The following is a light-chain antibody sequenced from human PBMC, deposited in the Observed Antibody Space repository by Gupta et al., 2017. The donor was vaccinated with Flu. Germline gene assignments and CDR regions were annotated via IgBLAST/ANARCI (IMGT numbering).Light chain of an antibody. V-gene: IGLV2-11*01. Sequence: QSALTQPRSVSGSPGQSVTISCTGTSNDVGDYHYVSWYQQFPGKVPKLSIYDVSQRPSGVPDRFAGSKSGNTASLTISGVQVEDEAYYYCSSYAKHCIVVFGGGTRLTVL. CDR3: SSYAKHCIVV. J-gene: IGLJ2*01. CDR2: DVS. CDR1: SNDVGDYHY.